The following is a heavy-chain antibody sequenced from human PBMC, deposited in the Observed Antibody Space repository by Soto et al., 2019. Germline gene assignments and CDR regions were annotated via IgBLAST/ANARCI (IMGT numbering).Heavy chain of an antibody. CDR3: ATAPLYPEY. V-gene: IGHV4-31*01. Sequence: QVQLQESGPGLVKPSQTLSLTCTVSGGSISSGGYYWSWIRQHPGKGLEWIGYIYYSGGTYYNPSPKRPVTTSLDTSQNQCSLKLSSVSAANTTVYYCATAPLYPEYGGQANLLTCSS. CDR1: GGSISSGGYY. CDR2: IYYSGGT. D-gene: IGHD2-2*02. J-gene: IGHJ4*02.